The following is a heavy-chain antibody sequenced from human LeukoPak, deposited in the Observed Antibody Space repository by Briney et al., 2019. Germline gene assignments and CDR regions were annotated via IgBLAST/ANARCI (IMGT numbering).Heavy chain of an antibody. D-gene: IGHD2-8*01. Sequence: PGGSLRLXCAASGFTFSIYGMHWVRQAPGKELEWVAFIRYDGSNKYYADSVKGRFTISRDNAKNTLYLQMNSLRAEDTAVYYCARDRHQYVDWFDPWGQGTLVTVSS. CDR3: ARDRHQYVDWFDP. CDR2: IRYDGSNK. V-gene: IGHV3-30*02. J-gene: IGHJ5*02. CDR1: GFTFSIYG.